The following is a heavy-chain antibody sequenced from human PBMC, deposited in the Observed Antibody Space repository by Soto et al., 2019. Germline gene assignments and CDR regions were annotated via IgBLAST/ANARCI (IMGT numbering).Heavy chain of an antibody. D-gene: IGHD3-16*01. CDR2: IYYSGST. CDR1: GGSGSSGDYY. V-gene: IGHV4-31*03. CDR3: GRSPLGELASPVAY. J-gene: IGHJ4*02. Sequence: PSETLSLTCTVSGGSGSSGDYYWSWIRQHSGKGLEWIGYIYYSGSTYYNPSLKSRVTISVDTSKNQFSLKLTSVTAADTAVYYCGRSPLGELASPVAYWGQGTLVTVSS.